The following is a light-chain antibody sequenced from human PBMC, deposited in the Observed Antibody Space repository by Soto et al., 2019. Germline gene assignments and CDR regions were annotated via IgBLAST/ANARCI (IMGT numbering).Light chain of an antibody. CDR1: QSVGGR. J-gene: IGKJ4*01. CDR3: QQRASWPLT. Sequence: EIELTQSPATLSLSPGERATLSCRASQSVGGRLGWYQQKPGRAPRLLIYEASIRATGIPARFSGSGSGTDFILTISSLEPEDFGVYYCQQRASWPLTFGGGTRVEI. V-gene: IGKV3-11*01. CDR2: EAS.